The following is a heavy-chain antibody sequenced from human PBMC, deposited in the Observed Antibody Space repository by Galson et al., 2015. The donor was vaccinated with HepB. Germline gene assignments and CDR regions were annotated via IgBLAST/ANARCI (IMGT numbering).Heavy chain of an antibody. CDR3: ARPYFDTLTGSRDALDI. Sequence: SLRLSCAASGFTFNTYGMHWVRQAPGKGLEWVAVIWNDGSGKFYADSVKGRFTISRDNSKNTLYLHLNSLRADDTAVYYCARPYFDTLTGSRDALDIWGQGTMVTVSS. J-gene: IGHJ3*02. CDR1: GFTFNTYG. CDR2: IWNDGSGK. D-gene: IGHD3-9*01. V-gene: IGHV3-33*01.